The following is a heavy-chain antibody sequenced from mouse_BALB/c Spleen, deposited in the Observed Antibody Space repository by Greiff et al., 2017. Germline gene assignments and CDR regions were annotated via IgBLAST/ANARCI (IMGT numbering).Heavy chain of an antibody. CDR1: GFSLTSYG. D-gene: IGHD1-2*01. Sequence: VKLMESGPGLVQPSQSLSITCTVSGFSLTSYGVHWVRQSPGKGLEWLGVIWSGGSTDYNAAFISRLSISKDNSKSQVFFKMNSLQANDTAIYYCARNGVTTATALAYWGQGTLVTVSA. CDR3: ARNGVTTATALAY. J-gene: IGHJ3*01. CDR2: IWSGGST. V-gene: IGHV2-2*02.